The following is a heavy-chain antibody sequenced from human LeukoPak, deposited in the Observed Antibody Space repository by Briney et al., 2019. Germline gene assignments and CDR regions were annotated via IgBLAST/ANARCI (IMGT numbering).Heavy chain of an antibody. CDR2: IYYSGST. J-gene: IGHJ1*01. CDR1: GGSMSGYF. CDR3: ARSITSSWNGDFQH. Sequence: SETLSLTCTVSGGSMSGYFWSWIRQPPGKGLEWIGYIYYSGSTNYNPSLKSRVTISVDTSKNQFSLKLSSVTAADTAVYYCARSITSSWNGDFQHWGQGTLVTVSS. V-gene: IGHV4-59*01. D-gene: IGHD6-13*01.